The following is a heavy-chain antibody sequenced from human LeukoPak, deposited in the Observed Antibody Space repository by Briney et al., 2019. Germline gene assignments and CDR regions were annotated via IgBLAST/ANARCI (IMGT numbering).Heavy chain of an antibody. Sequence: SETLSLTCTVSGYSISSGYYWGWIRQPPGKGLEWIGSIYHSGSTYYNPSLKSRVTISVDTSKNQFSLKLSSVTAADTAVYYCARESAITIFGVVPGADFDYWGQGTQVTVSS. V-gene: IGHV4-38-2*02. D-gene: IGHD3-3*01. CDR3: ARESAITIFGVVPGADFDY. J-gene: IGHJ4*02. CDR2: IYHSGST. CDR1: GYSISSGYY.